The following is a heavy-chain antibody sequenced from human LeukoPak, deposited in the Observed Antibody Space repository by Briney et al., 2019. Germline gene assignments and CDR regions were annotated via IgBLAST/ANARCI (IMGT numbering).Heavy chain of an antibody. J-gene: IGHJ4*02. CDR2: INPSGGST. CDR3: ARLPDYDFWSGYYYDFDY. D-gene: IGHD3-3*01. Sequence: ASVNVSCKASGGTFSSYAISWVRQAPGQGLEWMGIINPSGGSTSYAQKFQGRVTMTRDTSTSTVYMELSSLRSEDTAVYYCARLPDYDFWSGYYYDFDYWGQGTLVTVSS. CDR1: GGTFSSYA. V-gene: IGHV1-46*01.